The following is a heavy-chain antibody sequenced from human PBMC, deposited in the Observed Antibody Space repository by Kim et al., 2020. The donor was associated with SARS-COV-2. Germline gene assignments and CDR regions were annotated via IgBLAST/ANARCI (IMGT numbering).Heavy chain of an antibody. J-gene: IGHJ6*02. D-gene: IGHD6-13*01. CDR1: GFTFSDYF. CDR2: ISSTSTYT. V-gene: IGHV3-11*06. CDR3: ARDTTTAAADNYYYYGMDV. Sequence: GGSLRLSCAASGFTFSDYFMTWIRQAPGKGLEWLSYISSTSTYTNYADSVKGRFTISRDNAKNSLYLQMNSLRAEDTAVYYCARDTTTAAADNYYYYGMDVWGQGTTVTVS.